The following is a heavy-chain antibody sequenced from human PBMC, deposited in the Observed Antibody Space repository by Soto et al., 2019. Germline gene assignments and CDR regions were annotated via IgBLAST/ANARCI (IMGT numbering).Heavy chain of an antibody. J-gene: IGHJ4*02. CDR3: AREDDIVGATSAFDY. CDR1: GFTFSTYN. D-gene: IGHD1-26*01. Sequence: EVLLVESGGGLVKPGGSLRLSCADSGFTFSTYNMNWVRQAPGKGLEWVSSINGRGNYIYYTDAVKGRFTISRDNAKTSLYLQMNSLRAEDTAVYYCAREDDIVGATSAFDYWGQGTLVTVSS. CDR2: INGRGNYI. V-gene: IGHV3-21*01.